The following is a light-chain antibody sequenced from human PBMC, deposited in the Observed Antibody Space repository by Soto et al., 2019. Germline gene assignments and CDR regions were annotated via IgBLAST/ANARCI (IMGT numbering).Light chain of an antibody. CDR2: GAS. V-gene: IGKV3-20*01. CDR3: QQYGGSPIT. Sequence: EIVLTRSSGNLSLSPGERATLLCRTSQSVSNNYLAWYQQKPGQAPRLLIYGASNRATGIPDRFSGSGSGTDFTLTIDGLEPEDFVVYYCQQYGGSPITFGQGTRLEIK. J-gene: IGKJ5*01. CDR1: QSVSNNY.